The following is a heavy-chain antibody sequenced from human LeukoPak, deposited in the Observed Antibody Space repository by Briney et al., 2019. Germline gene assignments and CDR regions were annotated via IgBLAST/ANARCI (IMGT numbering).Heavy chain of an antibody. CDR2: ISSSSSTI. CDR3: ARDNPYDNRAAFDI. V-gene: IGHV3-48*01. CDR1: GFTFSSYS. D-gene: IGHD1-1*01. J-gene: IGHJ3*02. Sequence: PGGSLRLSCAASGFTFSSYSMNWVRQAPGKGLEWVSYISSSSSTIYYADSVKGRFTISRDNSKNTLYLQMNSLRAEDTAVYYCARDNPYDNRAAFDIWGQGTMVTVSS.